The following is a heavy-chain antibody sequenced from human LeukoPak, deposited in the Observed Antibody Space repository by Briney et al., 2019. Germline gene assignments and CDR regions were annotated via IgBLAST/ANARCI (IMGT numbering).Heavy chain of an antibody. CDR2: IIPIFGTA. J-gene: IGHJ3*02. CDR3: ARGGRYYDSSGYSSGHAFDI. V-gene: IGHV1-69*13. Sequence: ASVKVSCKASGGTFSSYAISWVRQAPGQGLEWMGGIIPIFGTANYAQKFQGRVTITADESTSTAHMELSSLRSEDTAVYYCARGGRYYDSSGYSSGHAFDIWGQGTMVTVSS. CDR1: GGTFSSYA. D-gene: IGHD3-22*01.